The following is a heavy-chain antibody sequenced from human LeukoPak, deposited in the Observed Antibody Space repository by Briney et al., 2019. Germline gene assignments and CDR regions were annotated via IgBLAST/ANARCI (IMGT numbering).Heavy chain of an antibody. CDR2: ISSSSSYI. V-gene: IGHV3-21*01. CDR1: GGSISSSS. Sequence: ETLSLTCTVSGGSISSSSYYWGWIRQPPGKGLEWVSSISSSSSYIYYADSVKGRFTISRDNAKNSLYLQMNSLRAEGTALYYCARGGILFLDWGQGTLVTVSS. CDR3: ARGGILFLD. D-gene: IGHD2/OR15-2a*01. J-gene: IGHJ4*02.